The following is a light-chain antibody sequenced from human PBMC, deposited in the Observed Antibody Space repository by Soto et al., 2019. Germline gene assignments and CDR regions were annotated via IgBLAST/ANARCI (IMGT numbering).Light chain of an antibody. CDR2: KAS. J-gene: IGKJ1*01. Sequence: DIKMTQSPFTLSESVGDRVNITCRASQSISSWLALYQKKTRKAPKLLIYKASSLESGVPSRFSGSGSGTEFTLTISSLQPDDFATYYCQQYNSYPWTFGQGTKVDIK. CDR1: QSISSW. V-gene: IGKV1-5*03. CDR3: QQYNSYPWT.